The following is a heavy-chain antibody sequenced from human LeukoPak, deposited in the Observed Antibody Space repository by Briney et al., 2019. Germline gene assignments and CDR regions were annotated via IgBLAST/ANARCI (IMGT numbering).Heavy chain of an antibody. V-gene: IGHV3-30-3*01. CDR2: ISYDGSNK. J-gene: IGHJ4*02. Sequence: GGSLRLSCAASGFTFSSYAMHWVRQAPGKGLEWVAVISYDGSNKYYADSVKGRFTISRDNSKNTVYLQMNSLRAEDTAVYYCARDAAAGKGDNWGQGTLVTVSS. CDR3: ARDAAAGKGDN. D-gene: IGHD6-13*01. CDR1: GFTFSSYA.